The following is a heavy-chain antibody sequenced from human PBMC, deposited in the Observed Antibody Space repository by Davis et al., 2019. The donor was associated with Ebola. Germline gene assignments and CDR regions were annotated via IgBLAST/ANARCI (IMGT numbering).Heavy chain of an antibody. CDR1: GFTFSNYG. Sequence: HTGGSLRLSCAATGFTFSNYGMHWVRQAPGKGLVWVSRSNSDGSSTTYADSVKGRFTISRDNAKNTLYLQMNSLRAEDTAVYYCAVEGDIVVTSGDYWGQGTLVTVSS. J-gene: IGHJ4*02. D-gene: IGHD2-15*01. V-gene: IGHV3-74*01. CDR3: AVEGDIVVTSGDY. CDR2: SNSDGSST.